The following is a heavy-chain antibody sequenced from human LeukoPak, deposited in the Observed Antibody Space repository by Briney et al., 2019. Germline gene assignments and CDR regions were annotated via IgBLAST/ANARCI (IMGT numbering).Heavy chain of an antibody. J-gene: IGHJ4*02. V-gene: IGHV3-30-3*01. Sequence: GGSLRLSCAASGFSFSSYAMHWVRQAAGKGLEWVAITTSDESNKHYADSVKGRFTISRDNSKNTLYLQMNSLRAEDTAVYYCARESGALRGYSFGLWGQGTRSPSPQ. D-gene: IGHD5-18*01. CDR3: ARESGALRGYSFGL. CDR2: TTSDESNK. CDR1: GFSFSSYA.